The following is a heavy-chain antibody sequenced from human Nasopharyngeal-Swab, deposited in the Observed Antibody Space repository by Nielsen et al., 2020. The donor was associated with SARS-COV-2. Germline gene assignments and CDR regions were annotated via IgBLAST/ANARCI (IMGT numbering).Heavy chain of an antibody. CDR3: AREAGDSGLDY. V-gene: IGHV4-59*01. CDR1: GGSISSYY. J-gene: IGHJ4*02. CDR2: IYYSGST. D-gene: IGHD4-17*01. Sequence: SETLSLTCTVSGGSISSYYWSWIRQPPGKGLEWIGYIYYSGSTNYNPSLKGRVTISVDTSKNQFSLKLSSVTAADTAVYYCAREAGDSGLDYWGQGTLVTVSS.